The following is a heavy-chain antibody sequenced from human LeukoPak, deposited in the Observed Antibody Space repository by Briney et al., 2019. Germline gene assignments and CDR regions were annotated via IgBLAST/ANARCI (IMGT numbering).Heavy chain of an antibody. CDR2: IYYNANT. CDR1: GGSISSSIYY. D-gene: IGHD1-26*01. CDR3: AGVGATPRYYNYYGMDV. V-gene: IGHV4-39*07. J-gene: IGHJ6*02. Sequence: SETLSLTCTVSGGSISSSIYYWGWIRQPPGKGLEWIGSIYYNANTYYNPSLKSRITISVDTSKNQFSLRLSSVTAADTAVYYCAGVGATPRYYNYYGMDVWGQGTTVTVSS.